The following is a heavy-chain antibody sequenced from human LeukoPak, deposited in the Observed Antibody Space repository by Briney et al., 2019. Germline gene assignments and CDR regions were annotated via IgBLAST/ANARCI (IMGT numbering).Heavy chain of an antibody. Sequence: PSETLSLTCAVYGGSFSGYYWSWIRQPPGKGLEWIGEINHSGSTNYNPSLKSRVTISVNTSKNQFSLRLSSVTAADTAVYYCKGSSGYSYYYYMDVWGKGTTVAVSS. CDR1: GGSFSGYY. V-gene: IGHV4-34*03. D-gene: IGHD3-22*01. CDR3: KGSSGYSYYYYMDV. CDR2: INHSGST. J-gene: IGHJ6*03.